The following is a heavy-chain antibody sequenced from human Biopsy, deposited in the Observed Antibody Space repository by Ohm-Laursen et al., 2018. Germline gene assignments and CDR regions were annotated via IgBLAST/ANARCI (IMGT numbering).Heavy chain of an antibody. CDR1: SGSIRTGDYY. CDR2: IYYSENT. J-gene: IGHJ5*02. D-gene: IGHD3-22*01. V-gene: IGHV4-31*03. Sequence: SQTLSLTCPVSSGSIRTGDYYWTWIRQQPGKGLEGIGSIYYSENTKYNPSLQSRLSMSVDTSKNQFSLKLSSVTAADAAMYYCARGDYFDSNGYFWFDPWGQGTLVTVSS. CDR3: ARGDYFDSNGYFWFDP.